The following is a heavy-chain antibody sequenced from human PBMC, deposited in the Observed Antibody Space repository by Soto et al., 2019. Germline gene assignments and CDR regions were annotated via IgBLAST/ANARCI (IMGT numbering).Heavy chain of an antibody. CDR3: AKDEYSGYGKYYYYYYGMDV. Sequence: GGSLRLSCAASGFTFSSYAMSWVRQAPGKGLEWVSAISGSGGSTYYADSVKGRFTISRDNSKNTLYLQMNSLRAEDTAVYYCAKDEYSGYGKYYYYYYGMDVWGQGTTVTVSS. V-gene: IGHV3-23*01. D-gene: IGHD5-12*01. J-gene: IGHJ6*02. CDR1: GFTFSSYA. CDR2: ISGSGGST.